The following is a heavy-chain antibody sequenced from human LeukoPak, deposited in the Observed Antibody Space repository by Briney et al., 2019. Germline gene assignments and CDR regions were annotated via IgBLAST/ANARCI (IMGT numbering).Heavy chain of an antibody. D-gene: IGHD2-2*01. Sequence: SETLSLTCTVSGGSISSYYWSWIRQPAGKGLEWIGRIYTSGSTNYNPSLKSRVTMSVDTSKNQFSLKLSSVTAADTAVYYCARDADCSSTSCYLNWFDPWGQEPWSPSPQ. CDR3: ARDADCSSTSCYLNWFDP. CDR1: GGSISSYY. V-gene: IGHV4-4*07. J-gene: IGHJ5*02. CDR2: IYTSGST.